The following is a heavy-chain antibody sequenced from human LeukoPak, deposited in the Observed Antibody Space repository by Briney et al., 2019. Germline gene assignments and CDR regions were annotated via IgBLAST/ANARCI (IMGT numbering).Heavy chain of an antibody. D-gene: IGHD6-19*01. CDR3: PRVAGSIDY. V-gene: IGHV1-8*03. CDR1: GYTFTTYD. J-gene: IGHJ4*01. Sequence: ASVKVSCKTSGYTFTTYDINWVRQATEQGLEWMGCMNPNSGSTGYAQKFQVRVTITRATSISTAYMELSSLRSEATPVYYCPRVAGSIDYWGKGTLVTVSS. CDR2: MNPNSGST.